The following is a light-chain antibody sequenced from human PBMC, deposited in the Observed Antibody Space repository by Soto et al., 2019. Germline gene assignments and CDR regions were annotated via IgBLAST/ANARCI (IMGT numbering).Light chain of an antibody. V-gene: IGLV2-23*02. CDR3: CSYAGSSTYVV. Sequence: QSALTQPASVSGSPGQSITISCTGASSDVGSFNLVSWYHQHPGKAPKLMIYEVTNRPSGISNRFSGSKSGNTASLTISGLQAEDEADYYCCSYAGSSTYVVFGGGTKVTVL. CDR1: SSDVGSFNL. CDR2: EVT. J-gene: IGLJ2*01.